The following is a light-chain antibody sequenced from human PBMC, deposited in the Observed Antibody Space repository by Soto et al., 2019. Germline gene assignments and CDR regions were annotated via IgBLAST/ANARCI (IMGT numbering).Light chain of an antibody. CDR1: QSISSW. CDR3: QQYNSYLYT. J-gene: IGKJ2*01. Sequence: DIQMTQSPSILSASVGDRVTVTCRASQSISSWLAWYQQKPGKAPKLLIYKASSLESGVPSRFSGSGSGTEVTLTISSLQPDDFATYYCQQYNSYLYTFGQGTKLEIK. V-gene: IGKV1-5*03. CDR2: KAS.